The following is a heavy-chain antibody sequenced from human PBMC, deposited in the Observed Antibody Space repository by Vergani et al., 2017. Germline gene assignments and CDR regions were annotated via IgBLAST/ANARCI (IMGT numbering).Heavy chain of an antibody. D-gene: IGHD2-8*02. Sequence: EVQLVESGGGLVQSGGSLRLSCVASGFSFNTYWMHWVRQVPGKGLMWVARIDEYGNRATYGDFETGRFTISRDNAKNTVFLQMNNLRADDAGVYYCVRTEYCTGIACNTRFDSWGQGALVIVSS. J-gene: IGHJ5*01. CDR3: VRTEYCTGIACNTRFDS. CDR2: IDEYGNRA. CDR1: GFSFNTYW. V-gene: IGHV3-74*02.